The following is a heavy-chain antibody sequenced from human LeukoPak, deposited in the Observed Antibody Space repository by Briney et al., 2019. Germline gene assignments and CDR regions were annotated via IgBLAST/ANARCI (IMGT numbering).Heavy chain of an antibody. CDR3: TTRLYDILTGYYLFVY. D-gene: IGHD3-9*01. Sequence: PGGSLRLSCAASGFTFSNAWMRWVRQAPGKGLEWVGRIKSNTDGGTTDYAAPVKGRFTISRDDSKNTLYLQMNSLKTEDTAVYYCTTRLYDILTGYYLFVYWGQGTLVTVSS. CDR1: GFTFSNAW. J-gene: IGHJ4*02. V-gene: IGHV3-15*01. CDR2: IKSNTDGGTT.